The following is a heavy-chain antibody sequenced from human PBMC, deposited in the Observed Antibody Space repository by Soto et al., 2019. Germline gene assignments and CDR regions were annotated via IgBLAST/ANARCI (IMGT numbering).Heavy chain of an antibody. D-gene: IGHD6-13*01. J-gene: IGHJ3*02. Sequence: QVQLQESGPGLVKPSETLSLTCTVSGGSISSYFWSWIRQPPGRGLEWIGDIYKSGSTECIPSLKGRFTLTPDKSKNQCSLRLSSVTAADSAVYYCARRRSSWYAFDIWGQGTMVTVSS. CDR1: GGSISSYF. CDR3: ARRRSSWYAFDI. V-gene: IGHV4-4*09. CDR2: IYKSGST.